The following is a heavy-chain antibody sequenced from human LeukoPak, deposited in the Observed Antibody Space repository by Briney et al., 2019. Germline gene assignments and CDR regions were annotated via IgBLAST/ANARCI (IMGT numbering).Heavy chain of an antibody. D-gene: IGHD2-15*01. CDR2: ISAYNGNT. Sequence: GASVKVSCKASGFTFTAYYMHWVRQAPGQGLEWMGWISAYNGNTNYAQKLQGRVTMTTDTSTSTAYMELRSLRSDDTAVYYCARGSPPDYWGQGTLVTVSS. V-gene: IGHV1-18*04. CDR1: GFTFTAYY. CDR3: ARGSPPDY. J-gene: IGHJ4*02.